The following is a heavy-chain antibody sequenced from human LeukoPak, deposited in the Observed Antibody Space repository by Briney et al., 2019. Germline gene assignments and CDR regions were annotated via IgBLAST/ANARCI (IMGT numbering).Heavy chain of an antibody. CDR2: ISSSGSTI. J-gene: IGHJ4*02. V-gene: IGHV3-48*03. Sequence: PGGSPRLSCAASGFTFSSYEMNWVRQAPGKGLEWVSYISSSGSTIYYADSVKGRFTISRDNSKNTLYLQMNSLRAEDTAVYYCAKGNGYSYGYPMEYWGQGTLVTVSS. CDR1: GFTFSSYE. D-gene: IGHD5-18*01. CDR3: AKGNGYSYGYPMEY.